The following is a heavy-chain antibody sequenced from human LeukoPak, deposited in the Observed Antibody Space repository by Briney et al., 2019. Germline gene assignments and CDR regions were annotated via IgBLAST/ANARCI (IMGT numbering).Heavy chain of an antibody. Sequence: GGSLRLSCAASGFTFEDYAMHWVRQAPGKGLEWVSGINWNSGSIGYADSVKGRFTISRDNVMNSLYLQMNSLRAEDTAVYYCARDGSRGNLVTAPDFWGQGTLVTVSS. J-gene: IGHJ4*02. CDR2: INWNSGSI. CDR3: ARDGSRGNLVTAPDF. V-gene: IGHV3-9*01. D-gene: IGHD2-21*02. CDR1: GFTFEDYA.